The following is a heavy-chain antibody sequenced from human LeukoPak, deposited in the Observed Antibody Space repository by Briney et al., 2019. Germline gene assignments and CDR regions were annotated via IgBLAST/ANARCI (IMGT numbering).Heavy chain of an antibody. Sequence: GGSLRLSCAASGFTFSSYEMNWVRQAPGKGLEWVSYISSSGSTIYYADSVKGRFTISRDNAKNSLYLQMNSLRAEDTAVYYCARGGPYGSGSYYPYWGQGTLVTVSS. J-gene: IGHJ4*02. V-gene: IGHV3-48*03. CDR2: ISSSGSTI. CDR1: GFTFSSYE. D-gene: IGHD3-10*01. CDR3: ARGGPYGSGSYYPY.